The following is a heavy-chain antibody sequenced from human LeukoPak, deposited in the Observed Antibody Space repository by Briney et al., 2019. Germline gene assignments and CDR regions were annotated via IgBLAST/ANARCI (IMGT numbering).Heavy chain of an antibody. CDR2: IYSGGST. CDR1: GFSVSNNY. V-gene: IGHV3-53*01. CDR3: ARVTLDN. Sequence: GGSLRLSCAASGFSVSNNYISWVRQAPGKGLEWVSVIYSGGSTKYADSVKARFTISRDNSKNTVYLQMNSLRAEDTAVYFCARVTLDNWGQGTLVTASS. D-gene: IGHD2-21*02. J-gene: IGHJ4*02.